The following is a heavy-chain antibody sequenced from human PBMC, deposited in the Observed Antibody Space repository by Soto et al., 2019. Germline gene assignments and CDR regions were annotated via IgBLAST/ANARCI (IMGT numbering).Heavy chain of an antibody. CDR3: ARLFSLYYYYMDV. CDR2: IYYSGST. CDR1: GGSISSSSYY. J-gene: IGHJ6*03. Sequence: SETLSLTCTVSGGSISSSSYYWGWIRQPPGKGLEWIGSIYYSGSTYYNPSLKSRVTISVDTSKNQFSLKLSSVTATDTAVYYCARLFSLYYYYMDVWGKGTTVTVSS. V-gene: IGHV4-39*01.